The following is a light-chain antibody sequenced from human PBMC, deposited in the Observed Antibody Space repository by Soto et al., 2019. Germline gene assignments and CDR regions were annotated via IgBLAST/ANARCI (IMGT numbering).Light chain of an antibody. CDR1: QSISSY. CDR2: DAP. Sequence: EIVLTQSPATLSLSPGERATLSCRASQSISSYLAWYQQKPDRAPRLLIYDAPNRATGIPARFSGSGSGTDFTLTISSLEPEDFAVYYCHQRSTWPFTFGPGTKVDIK. J-gene: IGKJ3*01. CDR3: HQRSTWPFT. V-gene: IGKV3-11*01.